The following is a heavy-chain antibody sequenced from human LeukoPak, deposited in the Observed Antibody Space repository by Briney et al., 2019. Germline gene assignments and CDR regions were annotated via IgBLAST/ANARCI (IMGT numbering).Heavy chain of an antibody. CDR2: MYSTGST. D-gene: IGHD3-10*01. V-gene: IGHV4-59*08. CDR3: ARGAGGSGSYRTWFDP. J-gene: IGHJ5*02. Sequence: PSETLSLTCTVSGGSINDYCWSWIRQPPGKGLEWIAYMYSTGSTYYNPSLKSRVTISVDTSKNQFSLKLSSVTAADTAVYYCARGAGGSGSYRTWFDPWGQGTLVTVSS. CDR1: GGSINDYC.